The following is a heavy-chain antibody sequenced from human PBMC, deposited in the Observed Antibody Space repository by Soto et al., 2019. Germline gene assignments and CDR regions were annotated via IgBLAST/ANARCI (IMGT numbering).Heavy chain of an antibody. D-gene: IGHD3-10*01. CDR1: GFSLSTSGVG. J-gene: IGHJ4*02. V-gene: IGHV2-5*02. Sequence: QITLKESGPTLVKPTQTLTLTCTFSGFSLSTSGVGVGWIRQPPGKALEWLALIYWDDDKRYSPSLKNRLTISKYTSKNQGVRTMTNTNPVDTATYYCARKNYYGSNYLGSWGQGILVTVSS. CDR2: IYWDDDK. CDR3: ARKNYYGSNYLGS.